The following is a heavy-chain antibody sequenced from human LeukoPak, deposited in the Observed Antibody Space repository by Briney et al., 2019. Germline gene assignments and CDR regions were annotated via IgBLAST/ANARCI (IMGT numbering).Heavy chain of an antibody. J-gene: IGHJ5*02. CDR3: ASGARYYDFWSGYYTNWFDP. CDR1: GGSISSSNW. D-gene: IGHD3-3*01. V-gene: IGHV4-4*02. CDR2: INHSGST. Sequence: PSETLSLTCAVSGGSISSSNWWSWLRQPPGEGLELIGEINHSGSTNYNPSLKSRVTISIDTSKNQFSLKLSSLTAADTAVYYCASGARYYDFWSGYYTNWFDPWGQGTLVTVSS.